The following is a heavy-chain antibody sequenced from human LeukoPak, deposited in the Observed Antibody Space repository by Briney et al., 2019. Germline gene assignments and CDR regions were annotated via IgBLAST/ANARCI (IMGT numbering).Heavy chain of an antibody. Sequence: GGSLRLSCAASGFTFSNYGMHWVRQAPGKGLEWVAVIWSDGGQKYYADSVTGRFTISRANSRETLDLQMNSLRPEDTAFYYCVRRGSKTFDFDYWGQGTLVMVSP. D-gene: IGHD2-2*01. CDR2: IWSDGGQK. CDR1: GFTFSNYG. J-gene: IGHJ4*02. CDR3: VRRGSKTFDFDY. V-gene: IGHV3-33*08.